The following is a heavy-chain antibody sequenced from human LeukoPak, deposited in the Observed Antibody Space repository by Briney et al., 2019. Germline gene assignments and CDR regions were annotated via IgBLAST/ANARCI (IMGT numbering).Heavy chain of an antibody. J-gene: IGHJ6*02. Sequence: AGGSLRLSCAASGFTFSGYAMTWVRQAPGKGLEWVSTLSGSGESPYYADSVKGRFTISRVNSKNTVYLQMNSLRDEDTAVYYCARTGYTSAWDVWGQGTTVTVSS. D-gene: IGHD6-19*01. V-gene: IGHV3-23*01. CDR2: LSGSGESP. CDR1: GFTFSGYA. CDR3: ARTGYTSAWDV.